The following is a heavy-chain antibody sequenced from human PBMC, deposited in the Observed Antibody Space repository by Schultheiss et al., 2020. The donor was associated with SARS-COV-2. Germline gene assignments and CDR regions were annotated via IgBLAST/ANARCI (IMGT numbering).Heavy chain of an antibody. Sequence: SETLSLTCAVYGASFSAHHWSWIRQPPGKGLEWIGEINHSGSTNYNPSLKSRVTISVDTSKNQFSLKLSSVTAADTAVYYCARSSEYSSGLNFDYWGQGTLVTVSS. J-gene: IGHJ4*02. CDR2: INHSGST. V-gene: IGHV4-34*01. CDR1: GASFSAHH. CDR3: ARSSEYSSGLNFDY. D-gene: IGHD6-19*01.